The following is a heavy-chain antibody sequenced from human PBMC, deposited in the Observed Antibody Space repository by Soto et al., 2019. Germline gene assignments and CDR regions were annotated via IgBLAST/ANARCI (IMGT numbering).Heavy chain of an antibody. Sequence: EVQLVESGGGLIQPGGSLRLSCAASGFTFSTSEMYWVRQAPGKGLEWVSYIHPSGQPIFYADSVKGGFTISRDNAKNSLYLQMSSLRAEDSAVYYCARRASRWGQGTMVTVSS. D-gene: IGHD1-26*01. CDR1: GFTFSTSE. CDR2: IHPSGQPI. V-gene: IGHV3-48*03. J-gene: IGHJ3*01. CDR3: ARRASR.